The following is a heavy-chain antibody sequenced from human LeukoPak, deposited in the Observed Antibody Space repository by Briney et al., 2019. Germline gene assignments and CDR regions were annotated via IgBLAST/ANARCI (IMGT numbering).Heavy chain of an antibody. CDR2: ISYDGSNK. CDR1: GFTFSSYA. CDR3: AKAKVDTAMITGY. V-gene: IGHV3-30-3*01. Sequence: GGSLRLSCAASGFTFSSYAMHWVRQAPGKGLEWVAVISYDGSNKYYADSVKGRFTISRDNSKNTLYLQMNSLRAEDTAVYYCAKAKVDTAMITGYWGQGTLVTVSS. J-gene: IGHJ4*02. D-gene: IGHD5-18*01.